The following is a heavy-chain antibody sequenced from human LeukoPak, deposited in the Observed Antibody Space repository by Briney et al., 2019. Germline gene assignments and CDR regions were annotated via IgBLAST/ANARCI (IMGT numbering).Heavy chain of an antibody. CDR2: ISAYNGNT. J-gene: IGHJ4*02. D-gene: IGHD3-9*01. V-gene: IGHV1-18*04. CDR1: GYTFTSYG. CDR3: AREGYYDILTGPDY. Sequence: DSVKVSCKASGYTFTSYGISWVRQAPGQGLEWMGWISAYNGNTNYAQKLQGRVTMTTDTSTSTAYMELRSLRSDDTAVYYCAREGYYDILTGPDYWGQGTLVTVSS.